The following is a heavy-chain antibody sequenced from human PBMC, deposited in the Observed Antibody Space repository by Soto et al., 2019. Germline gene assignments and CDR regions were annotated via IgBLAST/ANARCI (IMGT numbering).Heavy chain of an antibody. CDR1: GGSISSYY. D-gene: IGHD3-10*01. CDR3: ARDAGSFHLDC. V-gene: IGHV4-59*01. Sequence: SETLSLACTVSGGSISSYYWSWIRQPPGKGLEWIGYIYYSGSTNYNPSLKSRVTISVDTSKNQFSLKLSSVTAADTAVYYCARDAGSFHLDCWGQGTLVTVSS. CDR2: IYYSGST. J-gene: IGHJ4*02.